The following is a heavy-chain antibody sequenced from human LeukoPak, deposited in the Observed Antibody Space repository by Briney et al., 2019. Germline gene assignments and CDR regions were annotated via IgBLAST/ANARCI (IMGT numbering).Heavy chain of an antibody. D-gene: IGHD3-10*01. CDR2: IYHSGST. CDR3: ARVRGLPSPFDY. CDR1: GYSISSGYY. V-gene: IGHV4-38-2*01. Sequence: PSETLSLTCAVSGYSISSGYYWGWIRQPPGKGLEWIGSIYHSGSTYYNPSLKSRVTISVDTSKNQFSLKLSSVTAADTAVYYCARVRGLPSPFDYWGQGTLVTVSS. J-gene: IGHJ4*02.